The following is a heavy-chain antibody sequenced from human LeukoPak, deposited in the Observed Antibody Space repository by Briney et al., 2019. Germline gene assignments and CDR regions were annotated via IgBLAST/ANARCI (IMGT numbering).Heavy chain of an antibody. CDR3: AKGSHYSDTRGYYGI. J-gene: IGHJ3*02. CDR2: IKGRSDTI. CDR1: GFIFNNYG. V-gene: IGHV3-48*01. D-gene: IGHD3-22*01. Sequence: GGSLRLSCTASGFIFNNYGMNWVRQAPGKGLEWISYIKGRSDTIHYADSAKGRFTISRDNSKNTLSVHMNSLRVEDTAIYFCAKGSHYSDTRGYYGIWGQGTVVTVSS.